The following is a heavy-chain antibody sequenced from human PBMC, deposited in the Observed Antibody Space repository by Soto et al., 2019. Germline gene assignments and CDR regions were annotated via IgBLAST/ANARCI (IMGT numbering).Heavy chain of an antibody. CDR2: IYFTGNT. V-gene: IGHV4-39*01. Sequence: SETLSLTCAVSGGSISSSHFWGWVRQPPGKGLEWIGTIYFTGNTYYTPSLKSRLTMSIDTSKNEFSLRLNSVTAADTAVYYCAGQTFTIAAASYGRSNWFDPWGPGTLVTVSS. J-gene: IGHJ5*02. CDR1: GGSISSSHF. D-gene: IGHD6-25*01. CDR3: AGQTFTIAAASYGRSNWFDP.